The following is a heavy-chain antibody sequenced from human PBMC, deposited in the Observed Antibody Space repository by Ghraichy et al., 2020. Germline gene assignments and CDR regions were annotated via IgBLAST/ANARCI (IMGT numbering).Heavy chain of an antibody. V-gene: IGHV4-34*01. CDR3: ARGRPHNGYSSGWSPRGGYYFDY. CDR1: GFSFSDHY. D-gene: IGHD6-19*01. J-gene: IGHJ4*02. Sequence: GSLRLSCAASGFSFSDHYMDWVRQAPGKGLEWVGEINHSGSTNYNPSLKSRVTISVDTSKNQFSLKLSSVTAADTAVYYCARGRPHNGYSSGWSPRGGYYFDYWGQGTLVTVSS. CDR2: INHSGST.